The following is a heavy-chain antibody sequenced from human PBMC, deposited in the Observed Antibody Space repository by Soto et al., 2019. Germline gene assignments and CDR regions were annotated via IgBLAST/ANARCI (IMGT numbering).Heavy chain of an antibody. J-gene: IGHJ6*03. Sequence: EVQLVESGGGLVKPGGSLRLSCAASGSTFSSYSMNWVRQAPGKGLEWVSSISSSSSYIYYADSVKGRFTISRDNAKNSLYLQMNSLRAEDTAVYYCARDGYCSGGSCYPGYYYYMDVWGKGTTVTVSS. D-gene: IGHD2-15*01. V-gene: IGHV3-21*01. CDR2: ISSSSSYI. CDR3: ARDGYCSGGSCYPGYYYYMDV. CDR1: GSTFSSYS.